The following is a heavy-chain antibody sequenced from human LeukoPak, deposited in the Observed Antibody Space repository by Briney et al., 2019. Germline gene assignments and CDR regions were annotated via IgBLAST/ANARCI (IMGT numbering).Heavy chain of an antibody. CDR3: ARLPLRYCSSTSCYEGWFDP. J-gene: IGHJ5*02. CDR2: CYPGDSDT. Sequence: ESLKISCNGFWYSFTSYWIGLVRQMPGKGLEWRGICYPGDSDTRYSPSFQGQVTISADKSISTAYLQWSSLKASDTAMYYCARLPLRYCSSTSCYEGWFDPWGQGTLVTVSS. D-gene: IGHD2-2*01. CDR1: WYSFTSYW. V-gene: IGHV5-51*01.